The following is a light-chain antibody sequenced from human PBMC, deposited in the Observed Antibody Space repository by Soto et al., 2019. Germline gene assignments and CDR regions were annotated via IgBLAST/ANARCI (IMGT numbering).Light chain of an antibody. Sequence: QSVLTQPASVSGSPGQSITISCSGNAVSYQLVSWYQQQPGKAPKLILYNVTRRPSGVSNRFSGFKSGTTASLKITGLQAEDEADYYCCSFVGLTNEVFGNGTKVTVL. V-gene: IGLV2-23*02. CDR2: NVT. CDR1: GNAVSYQL. CDR3: CSFVGLTNEV. J-gene: IGLJ1*01.